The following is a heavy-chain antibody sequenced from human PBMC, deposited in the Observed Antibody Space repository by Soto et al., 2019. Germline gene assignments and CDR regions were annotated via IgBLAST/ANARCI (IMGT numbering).Heavy chain of an antibody. J-gene: IGHJ6*04. D-gene: IGHD3-10*01. CDR3: ARGWFGPDV. CDR1: GFTLSGGS. CDR2: IDSAGTDS. V-gene: IGHV3-74*01. Sequence: EVQLMESGGGLVQPGGSRRLSCAASGFTLSGGSMHWVRQAPGKGMVWVSGIDSAGTDSTYADSVKGRFTSSRDNPKNMLYLQMNSVRVAATSVFYCARGWFGPDVWGKGTTVTVSS.